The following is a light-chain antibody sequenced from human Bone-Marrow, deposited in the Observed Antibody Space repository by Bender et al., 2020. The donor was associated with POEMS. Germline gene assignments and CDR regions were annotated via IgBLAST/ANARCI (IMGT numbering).Light chain of an antibody. CDR2: ADD. J-gene: IGLJ3*02. Sequence: QSVLTQPPSASGTPGQRVTISCSGGSIGRNPINWYQQLPGTAPRLVIYADDRRPSGVPNRFSASKSGNTASLTISRLQAEDEADYYCSSYTRSSTLVFGGGTKLTVL. CDR3: SSYTRSSTLV. V-gene: IGLV1-44*01. CDR1: SIGRNP.